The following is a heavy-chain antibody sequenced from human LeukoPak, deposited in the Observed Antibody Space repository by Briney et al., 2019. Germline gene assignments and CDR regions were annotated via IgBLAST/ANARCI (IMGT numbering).Heavy chain of an antibody. CDR2: ISAYNGNT. V-gene: IGHV1-18*01. CDR1: GYTFTSYG. D-gene: IGHD6-13*01. Sequence: GASVKVSCKASGYTFTSYGISWVRQPPGQGLEWMGWISAYNGNTNYAQKLQGRVTMTTDTSTSTAYMELRSLRSDDTAVYYCARDAGSIAAAGSLSDYWGQGTLVTVSS. J-gene: IGHJ4*02. CDR3: ARDAGSIAAAGSLSDY.